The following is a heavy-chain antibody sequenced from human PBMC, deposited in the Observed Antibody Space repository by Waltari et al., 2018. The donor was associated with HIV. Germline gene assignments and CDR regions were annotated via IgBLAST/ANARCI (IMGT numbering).Heavy chain of an antibody. D-gene: IGHD4-17*01. CDR2: INPNSGST. Sequence: QVQLVQSGAEVKKPGASVKVSCKASGYTFTGYYMHWVRQAPGQGLEWMGWINPNSGSTNYAQKFQGRVTMTRDTSISTSYMELSRLRSDDTAVYYCANPGRYGYYIYLFDYWGQGTLVTVSS. V-gene: IGHV1-2*02. CDR1: GYTFTGYY. CDR3: ANPGRYGYYIYLFDY. J-gene: IGHJ4*02.